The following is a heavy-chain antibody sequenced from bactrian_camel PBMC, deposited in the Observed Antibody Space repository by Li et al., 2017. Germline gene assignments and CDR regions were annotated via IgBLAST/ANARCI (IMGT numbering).Heavy chain of an antibody. CDR2: IARDGTV. CDR1: GYTYSGHC. J-gene: IGHJ4*01. D-gene: IGHD2*01. V-gene: IGHV3S53*01. Sequence: VQLVESGGELVQPGGSLRLSCAFSGYTYSGHCMGWFRQAPGQEREGVATIARDGTVTYDDSVKGRFTISADNEKKVSSLLMNSLEPEDTAMYYCASRSTLVTRRCTTSWLLKPDIRGQETQVTVS.